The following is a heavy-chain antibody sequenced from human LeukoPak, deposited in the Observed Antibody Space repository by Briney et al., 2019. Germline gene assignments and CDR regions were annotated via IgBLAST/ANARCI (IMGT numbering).Heavy chain of an antibody. CDR3: ARGFNVVRHWFDP. D-gene: IGHD3-22*01. V-gene: IGHV4-34*01. CDR2: INHSGNT. CDR1: GGSFSGYY. J-gene: IGHJ5*02. Sequence: PSETLSLTCAVYGGSFSGYYWSWIRQPPGKGLEWIGEINHSGNTNYNPSLKSRVTISVDTSKNQFSLKLSSVTAADTAVYYCARGFNVVRHWFDPWGQGTLVTVSS.